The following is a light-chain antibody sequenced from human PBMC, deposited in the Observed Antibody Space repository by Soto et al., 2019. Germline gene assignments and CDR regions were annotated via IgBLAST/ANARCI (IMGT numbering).Light chain of an antibody. Sequence: EIVMTQSPATLSVSPGERATLSCRASQSVSSNLAWYQQKPGQAPRLLIYGASTRATGIPARFSGSVSGTEFTLIISRLQSEDFAVYYCHQYNNWPPETFGQGTKVEIK. V-gene: IGKV3-15*01. CDR2: GAS. J-gene: IGKJ1*01. CDR3: HQYNNWPPET. CDR1: QSVSSN.